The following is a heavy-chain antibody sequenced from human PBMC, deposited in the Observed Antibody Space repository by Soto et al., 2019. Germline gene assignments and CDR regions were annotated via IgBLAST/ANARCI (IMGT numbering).Heavy chain of an antibody. D-gene: IGHD2-21*01. CDR2: IDPSDSYT. V-gene: IGHV5-10-1*01. CDR3: VHRLFVSPGESQFAY. Sequence: GETLKISCKGSGYSFTSYWISWVRQMPGKGLEWMGRIDPSDSYTNYSPSFQGHVTISADKSISTAYLQWSSLKASDTAMYYCVHRLFVSPGESQFAYWRQGTRVTVSS. J-gene: IGHJ4*02. CDR1: GYSFTSYW.